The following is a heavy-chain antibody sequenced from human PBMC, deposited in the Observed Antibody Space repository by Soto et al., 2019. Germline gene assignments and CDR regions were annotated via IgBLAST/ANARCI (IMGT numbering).Heavy chain of an antibody. CDR1: GFTFSSYA. J-gene: IGHJ5*02. CDR3: AKKTTANPITIIDWFAP. Sequence: GGSLRLSCAASGFTFSSYAMSWVRQAPVKGLEWVSAISGSGGSTYYADSVKGRFTISRDNSKNTLYLQMNSLRAEDTAVYYCAKKTTANPITIIDWFAPWGQGTLVTVSS. V-gene: IGHV3-23*01. CDR2: ISGSGGST. D-gene: IGHD3-22*01.